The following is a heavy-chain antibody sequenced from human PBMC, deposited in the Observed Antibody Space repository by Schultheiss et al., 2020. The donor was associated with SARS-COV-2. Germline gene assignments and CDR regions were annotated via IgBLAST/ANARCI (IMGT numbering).Heavy chain of an antibody. J-gene: IGHJ4*02. V-gene: IGHV4-34*01. D-gene: IGHD5-12*01. CDR1: GGSFSGYY. CDR3: ARLIRLGGNLFDY. CDR2: INHSGST. Sequence: SETLSLTCAVYGGSFSGYYWSWIRQPPGKGLEWIGEINHSGSTNYNPSLKSRVTISVDTSKNQFSLKLSSVTAADTAVYYCARLIRLGGNLFDYWGQGTLVTVSS.